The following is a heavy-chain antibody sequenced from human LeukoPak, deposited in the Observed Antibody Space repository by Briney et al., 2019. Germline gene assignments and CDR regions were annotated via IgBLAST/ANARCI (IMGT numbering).Heavy chain of an antibody. D-gene: IGHD1-26*01. CDR3: ARVGATYSGDP. Sequence: GASVTVSFTASGYTFTDYYIHWVRQAPGQGLEWMAWIDPNSGATNYAQKFQGRITMTRDTSISTAYMELSRLRSDDTAVYYCARVGATYSGDPWGQGTLVTVSS. CDR1: GYTFTDYY. J-gene: IGHJ5*02. CDR2: IDPNSGAT. V-gene: IGHV1-2*02.